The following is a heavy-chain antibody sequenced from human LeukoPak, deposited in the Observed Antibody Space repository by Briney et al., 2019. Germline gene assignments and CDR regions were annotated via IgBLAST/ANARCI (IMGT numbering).Heavy chain of an antibody. V-gene: IGHV1-18*04. CDR1: GFTFTSYG. CDR3: ARDGVEMATYYYYAMDV. CDR2: ISAYSGNT. Sequence: GASVKASCKASGFTFTSYGVSWVRQAPGQGLEWMGWISAYSGNTNFAQKLQGRVTMPTDTSTSTASMELRSLRSDDTAVYYCARDGVEMATYYYYAMDVWGQGTTVTVSS. D-gene: IGHD5-24*01. J-gene: IGHJ6*02.